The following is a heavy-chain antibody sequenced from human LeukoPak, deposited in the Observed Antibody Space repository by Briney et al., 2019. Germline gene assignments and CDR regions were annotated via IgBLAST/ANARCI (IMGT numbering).Heavy chain of an antibody. J-gene: IGHJ5*02. CDR1: GASISSGDYY. V-gene: IGHV4-30-4*01. CDR3: ARGGDYGSGSNWFDP. D-gene: IGHD3-10*01. CDR2: IYYSGST. Sequence: SETRSLTCTVSGASISSGDYYWSWIRQPPGKGLEWIGYIYYSGSTYYNPSLKSRVTISVDTSKNQFSLKLSSVTAADTTVYYCARGGDYGSGSNWFDPWGQGTLVTVSS.